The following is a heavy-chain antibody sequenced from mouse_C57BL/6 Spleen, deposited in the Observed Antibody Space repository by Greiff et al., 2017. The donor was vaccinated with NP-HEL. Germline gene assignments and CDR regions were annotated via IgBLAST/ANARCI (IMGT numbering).Heavy chain of an antibody. Sequence: EVHLVESGGDLVKPGGSLKLSCAASGFTFSSYGMSWVRQTPDKRLEWVATISSGGSYTYYPDSVKGRFTISRDNAKNTLYLQMSSLKSEDTAMYYCARQDYGSSWDYWGQGTTLTVSA. CDR1: GFTFSSYG. CDR3: ARQDYGSSWDY. D-gene: IGHD1-1*01. J-gene: IGHJ2*01. CDR2: ISSGGSYT. V-gene: IGHV5-6*01.